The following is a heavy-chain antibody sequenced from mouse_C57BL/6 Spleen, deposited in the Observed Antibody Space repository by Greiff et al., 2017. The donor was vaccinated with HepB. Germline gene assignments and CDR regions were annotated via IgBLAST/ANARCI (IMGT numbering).Heavy chain of an antibody. CDR2: INPNNGGT. V-gene: IGHV1-18*01. Sequence: EVQLQQSGPELVKPGASVKIPCKASGYTFADYNMDWVKQSHGKSLEWIGDINPNNGGTIYNQKFKGKATLTVDKSSSTAYMELRSLTSEDTAVYYWSRAEGYSNYVLLAYWGQGTLVTVSA. CDR3: SRAEGYSNYVLLAY. J-gene: IGHJ3*01. D-gene: IGHD2-5*01. CDR1: GYTFADYN.